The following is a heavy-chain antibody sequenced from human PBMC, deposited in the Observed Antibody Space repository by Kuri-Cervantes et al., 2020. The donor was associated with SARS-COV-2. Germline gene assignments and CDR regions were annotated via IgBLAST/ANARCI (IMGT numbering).Heavy chain of an antibody. D-gene: IGHD6-6*01. J-gene: IGHJ6*03. V-gene: IGHV1-69*13. Sequence: SVKVSCKASGGTLSGFGLSWVRQAPGQGLEWMGGTISVWDASTYAQKFEGRVTITADEYTDTGYMELVGLRPDDTAVYYCARGLAARVTGGNDFHYHYMDVWGAGTTVTVSS. CDR3: ARGLAARVTGGNDFHYHYMDV. CDR1: GGTLSGFG. CDR2: TISVWDAS.